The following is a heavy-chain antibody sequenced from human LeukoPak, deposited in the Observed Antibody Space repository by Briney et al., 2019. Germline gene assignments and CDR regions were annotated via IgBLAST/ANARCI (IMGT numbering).Heavy chain of an antibody. J-gene: IGHJ4*02. CDR3: ARHRPAFWSGYSEDY. D-gene: IGHD3-3*01. CDR1: GASISSSSYY. Sequence: PSETLSLTCTVSGASISSSSYYWGWLRQPPGKGREWIGSIYYSGSTYYNPSLKSRVTISVDASKNQFSLNLSSVTAADTAVYYCARHRPAFWSGYSEDYWGQGTLVTVSS. CDR2: IYYSGST. V-gene: IGHV4-39*01.